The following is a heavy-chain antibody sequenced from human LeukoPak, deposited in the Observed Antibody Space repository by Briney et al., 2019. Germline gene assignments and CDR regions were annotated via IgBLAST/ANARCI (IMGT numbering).Heavy chain of an antibody. CDR2: IYYSGNT. D-gene: IGHD5-18*01. Sequence: SETLSLTCTVSGGSVSSYYWSWIRQPPGKGLEWIGYIYYSGNTKYNPSLKSRVTISVDTSKKQFSMKLSSVTAADTAVYYCARHLSQYREDTATLGGLYYFDYWGQGTLVTVSS. CDR3: ARHLSQYREDTATLGGLYYFDY. J-gene: IGHJ4*02. CDR1: GGSVSSYY. V-gene: IGHV4-59*08.